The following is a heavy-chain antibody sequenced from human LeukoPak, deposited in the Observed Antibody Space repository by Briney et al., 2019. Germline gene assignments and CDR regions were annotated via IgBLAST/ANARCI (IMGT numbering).Heavy chain of an antibody. CDR1: GGSISSSNW. D-gene: IGHD5-12*01. V-gene: IGHV4-4*02. CDR3: ARDSGGYSGYDFFYYYGMDV. J-gene: IGHJ6*02. Sequence: SETLSLTCAVSGGSISSSNWWSWVRQPPGKGLEWIGEIYHSGSTNYNPSLKSRVTISVDKSKNQFSLKLSSVTAADTAVYYCARDSGGYSGYDFFYYYGMDVWGQGTTVTVSS. CDR2: IYHSGST.